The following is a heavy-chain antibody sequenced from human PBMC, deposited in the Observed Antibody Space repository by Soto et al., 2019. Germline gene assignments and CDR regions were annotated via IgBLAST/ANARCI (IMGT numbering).Heavy chain of an antibody. CDR3: AKLYNWNYPDYYYYGMDV. Sequence: GASVKVSCKASGGTFSRYAISWGRQAPGQGLEWMGGIIPIFGTANYAQKFQGRVTITADDSTSTAYMELSSLRSEDTAVYYCAKLYNWNYPDYYYYGMDVWGQGTTVTVSS. V-gene: IGHV1-69*13. CDR2: IIPIFGTA. CDR1: GGTFSRYA. J-gene: IGHJ6*02. D-gene: IGHD1-7*01.